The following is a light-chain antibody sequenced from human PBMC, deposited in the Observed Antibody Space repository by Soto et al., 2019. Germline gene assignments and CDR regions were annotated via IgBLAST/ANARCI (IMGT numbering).Light chain of an antibody. CDR3: SSYAGNNNLV. J-gene: IGLJ2*01. CDR2: DVT. Sequence: QSVLTQPRSVSGSPGQSVSISCTGTISDVAGYNYVSWYQHHPGEAPKLLISDVTKRPSWVPDRFSGSKSGNTASLTISELQAEDEADYYCSSYAGNNNLVFGGGTKLTVL. CDR1: ISDVAGYNY. V-gene: IGLV2-11*01.